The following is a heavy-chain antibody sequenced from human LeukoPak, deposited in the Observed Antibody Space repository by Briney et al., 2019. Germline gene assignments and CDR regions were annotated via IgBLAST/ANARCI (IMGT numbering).Heavy chain of an antibody. D-gene: IGHD6-13*01. V-gene: IGHV1-2*02. CDR2: INPNSGGT. CDR1: GYTFTGYY. Sequence: ASVKVSCKASGYTFTGYYMHWVRQAPGQGLEWMGWINPNSGGTNYAQKFQGRVTMTRDTSISTAYMELSRLRSDDTAVYYCARDPYWGIAAAGTRADYYYYYYMDVWGRGTTVTVSS. J-gene: IGHJ6*03. CDR3: ARDPYWGIAAAGTRADYYYYYYMDV.